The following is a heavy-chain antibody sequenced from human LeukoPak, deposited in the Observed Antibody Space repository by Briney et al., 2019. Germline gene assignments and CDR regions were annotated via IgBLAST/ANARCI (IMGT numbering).Heavy chain of an antibody. CDR3: AREDILTSPGAFDI. J-gene: IGHJ3*02. D-gene: IGHD3-9*01. Sequence: GGSLRLSCAASGFTFSSYAMSWVRQAPGKGLEWVANIKQDGSEKYYVDSVKGRFTISRDNSKNTLYLQMNSLRAEDTAVYYCAREDILTSPGAFDIWGQGTMVTVSS. V-gene: IGHV3-7*01. CDR2: IKQDGSEK. CDR1: GFTFSSYA.